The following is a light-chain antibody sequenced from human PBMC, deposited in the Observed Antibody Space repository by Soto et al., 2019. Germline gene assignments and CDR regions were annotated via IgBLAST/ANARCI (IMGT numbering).Light chain of an antibody. V-gene: IGKV3-20*01. Sequence: EIVLTQSPGTLSLSPGERATLSCRASQSVSSSYLGWYQQKPGQAPRLLIYGASSRATGIPDRFSGSGSGTDFTLTISRLEPEDFAVYYCQQYGSLRTFGGGTKVEIK. CDR3: QQYGSLRT. CDR2: GAS. J-gene: IGKJ4*01. CDR1: QSVSSSY.